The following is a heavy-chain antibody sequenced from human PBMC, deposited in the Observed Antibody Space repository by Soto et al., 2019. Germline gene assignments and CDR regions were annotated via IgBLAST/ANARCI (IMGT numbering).Heavy chain of an antibody. CDR2: IVPVFGRP. CDR1: GGSFSNFG. J-gene: IGHJ4*02. D-gene: IGHD5-12*01. Sequence: ASVTVSCKASGGSFSNFGISWVRQAPGQGLEWMGGIVPVFGRPNYAQRFRGRLTITADESTSTGYMELISLGSDDTAVYYCAREGSGYNFWGQGTQVTVSS. CDR3: AREGSGYNF. V-gene: IGHV1-69*13.